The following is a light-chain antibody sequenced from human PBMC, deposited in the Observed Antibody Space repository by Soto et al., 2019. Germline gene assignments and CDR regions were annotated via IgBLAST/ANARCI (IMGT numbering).Light chain of an antibody. Sequence: DIQMTQSPATLSASVGCRCTITCRASQSTSSYLAWYQQKPGKAPKLLIYQASSLENGVPSRFSGSGSGTEFSLTVSSMKPDDSATYYCQQYNAYITFGQGTRLEI. CDR1: QSTSSY. J-gene: IGKJ5*01. CDR2: QAS. V-gene: IGKV1-5*03. CDR3: QQYNAYIT.